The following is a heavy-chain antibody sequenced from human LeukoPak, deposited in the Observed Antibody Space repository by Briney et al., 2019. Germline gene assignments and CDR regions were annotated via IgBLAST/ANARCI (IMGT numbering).Heavy chain of an antibody. D-gene: IGHD5-18*01. CDR1: GFTVSSNY. J-gene: IGHJ4*02. V-gene: IGHV3-53*01. Sequence: TGGSLRLSCAASGFTVSSNYMSWVRQAPGKGLEWVSVIYSGGSTYYADSVEGRFTISRDNSKNTLYLQMNSLRAEDTAVYYCASSLGYSYEIWGQGTLVTVSS. CDR3: ASSLGYSYEI. CDR2: IYSGGST.